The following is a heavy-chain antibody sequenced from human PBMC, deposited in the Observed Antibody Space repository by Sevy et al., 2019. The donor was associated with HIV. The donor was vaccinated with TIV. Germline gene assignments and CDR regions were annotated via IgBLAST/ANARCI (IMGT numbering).Heavy chain of an antibody. J-gene: IGHJ6*02. CDR3: ARPRANYVDHYFFYAMDV. Sequence: GGSLRLSCTASGFAFTNYYAMHWVRQAPGKGLEWVALISYDGSDKFYADSVKGRFTITRDNFKNTLYLQMNGLKTEDTAVYYCARPRANYVDHYFFYAMDVWGQWTAVTVSS. V-gene: IGHV3-30-3*01. CDR1: GFAFTNYYA. CDR2: ISYDGSDK. D-gene: IGHD4-17*01.